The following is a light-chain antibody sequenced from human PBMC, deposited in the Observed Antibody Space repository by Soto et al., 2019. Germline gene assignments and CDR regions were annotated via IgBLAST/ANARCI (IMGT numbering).Light chain of an antibody. CDR3: QQYGSSPLT. J-gene: IGKJ4*01. V-gene: IGKV3-20*01. CDR1: QSVSSSS. Sequence: EIVLTQYQGTLSLSPGERATLSCRASQSVSSSSLAWYQQKPGQAPRLLIYGASSRATGIPDLFSGSGSGTDFTLTISRLEPEDFAVYYCQQYGSSPLTFGGGTKVEIK. CDR2: GAS.